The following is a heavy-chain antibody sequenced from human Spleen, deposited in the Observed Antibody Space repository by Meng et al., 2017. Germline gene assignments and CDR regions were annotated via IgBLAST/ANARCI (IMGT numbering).Heavy chain of an antibody. CDR3: AGGAVVTLIFYHAMDV. D-gene: IGHD2-21*02. CDR1: GGSVTSSY. Sequence: SETLSLTCTVSGGSVTSSYWNWMRQSPDKGLEWIGYIHHSGDTKKNPSLKSRVTMSVDTSKNQFFLWLSSVIAADTAVYYCAGGAVVTLIFYHAMDVWGQGTTVTVSS. V-gene: IGHV4-59*02. J-gene: IGHJ6*02. CDR2: IHHSGDT.